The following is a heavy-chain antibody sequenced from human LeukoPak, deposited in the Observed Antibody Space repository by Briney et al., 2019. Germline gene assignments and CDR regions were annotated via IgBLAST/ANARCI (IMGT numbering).Heavy chain of an antibody. Sequence: KPSETLSLTCTVSGGSISSSYWSWIRQPPGKGLEWFGYIYYSGSTNYNPSFKSRVAISVDTSKNQFSLKLSSVTAADTAVYYCATWGIAVTGTFDYWGQGTLVTVST. D-gene: IGHD6-19*01. V-gene: IGHV4-59*08. J-gene: IGHJ4*02. CDR2: IYYSGST. CDR3: ATWGIAVTGTFDY. CDR1: GGSISSSY.